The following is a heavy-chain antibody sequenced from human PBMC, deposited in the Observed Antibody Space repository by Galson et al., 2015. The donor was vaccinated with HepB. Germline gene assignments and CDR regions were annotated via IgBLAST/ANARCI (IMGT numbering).Heavy chain of an antibody. Sequence: LRLSCAASGFTFSPIWMSWVRQAPGKGLEWVANIKGDGSEEYYVDSVKGRFTISRDNARNSLYLQMNSLTAEDTALYYCARDWNWGLNYWGQGTLVTVSS. CDR3: ARDWNWGLNY. D-gene: IGHD7-27*01. CDR2: IKGDGSEE. J-gene: IGHJ4*02. V-gene: IGHV3-7*03. CDR1: GFTFSPIW.